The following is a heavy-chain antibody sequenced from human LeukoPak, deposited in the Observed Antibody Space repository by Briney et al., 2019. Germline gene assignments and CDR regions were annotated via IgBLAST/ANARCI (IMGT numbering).Heavy chain of an antibody. D-gene: IGHD3-10*01. V-gene: IGHV4-39*01. J-gene: IGHJ4*02. CDR2: IYHGGST. Sequence: SETLSLTCTVSGDYITSSYYWGWIRQPPGEGLEWIGTIYHGGSTYYNPSLKSRVTISVDTSKNQLSLKLNSVTAADTAVFYCARLNYVGSGSYPDSWGQGTLVTVSS. CDR1: GDYITSSYY. CDR3: ARLNYVGSGSYPDS.